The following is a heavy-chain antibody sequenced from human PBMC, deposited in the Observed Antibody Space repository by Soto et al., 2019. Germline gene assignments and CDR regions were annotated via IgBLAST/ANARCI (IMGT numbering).Heavy chain of an antibody. CDR3: ARGGRITMVRGVIRWFDP. V-gene: IGHV3-23*01. Sequence: PGGSLRLSCAASGFTFSSYAMSWVRQAPGKGLEWVSAISGSGGSTFYADSVKGRFTISRDNSKNTLYLQMNSLRSEDTAVYYCARGGRITMVRGVIRWFDPWGQGTLVTVSS. J-gene: IGHJ5*02. CDR2: ISGSGGST. CDR1: GFTFSSYA. D-gene: IGHD3-10*01.